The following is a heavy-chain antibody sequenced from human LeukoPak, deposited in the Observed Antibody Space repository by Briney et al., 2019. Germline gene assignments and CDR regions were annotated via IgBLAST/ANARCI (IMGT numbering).Heavy chain of an antibody. V-gene: IGHV4-34*01. Sequence: SETLSLTCAVYGGSFSGYYWSWIRQPPGKGLEWIGEINNSGSTNYNPSLKSRVTISVDTSKNQFSLKLSSVTAADTAVYYCARGRPNVLRFLEWLPWFDPWGQGTLVTVST. CDR3: ARGRPNVLRFLEWLPWFDP. CDR2: INNSGST. CDR1: GGSFSGYY. D-gene: IGHD3-3*01. J-gene: IGHJ5*02.